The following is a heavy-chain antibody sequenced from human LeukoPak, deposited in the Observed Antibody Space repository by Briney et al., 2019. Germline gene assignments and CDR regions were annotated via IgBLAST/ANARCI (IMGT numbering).Heavy chain of an antibody. J-gene: IGHJ5*02. Sequence: SETLSLTCTVSGGSISSGEYYWSWIRQPPGKGLEWIGYIYYSGSTYYNPSLKSRVTISVDTSKNQFSLKLSSVTAADTAVYYCAGIVVPAAMYNWFDPWGQGTLVTVSS. CDR1: GGSISSGEYY. CDR2: IYYSGST. D-gene: IGHD2-2*01. V-gene: IGHV4-30-4*01. CDR3: AGIVVPAAMYNWFDP.